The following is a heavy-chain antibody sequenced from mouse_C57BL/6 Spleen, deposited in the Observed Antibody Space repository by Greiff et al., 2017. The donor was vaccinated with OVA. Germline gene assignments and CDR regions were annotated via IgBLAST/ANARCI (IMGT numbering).Heavy chain of an antibody. J-gene: IGHJ3*01. CDR3: ASDTSNYGGFAY. CDR1: GFSLTSYG. V-gene: IGHV2-6*01. Sequence: VKLVESGPGLVAPSQSLSITCTVSGFSLTSYGVDWVRQSPGKGLEWLGVIWGVGSTNYNSALKSRLSISKDNSKSQVFLKMNSLQTDDTAMYYCASDTSNYGGFAYWGQGTLVTVSA. CDR2: IWGVGST. D-gene: IGHD1-1*01.